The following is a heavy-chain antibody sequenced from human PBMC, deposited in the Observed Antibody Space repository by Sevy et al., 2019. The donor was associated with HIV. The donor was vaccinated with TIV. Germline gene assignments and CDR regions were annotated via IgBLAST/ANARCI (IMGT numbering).Heavy chain of an antibody. D-gene: IGHD3-22*01. V-gene: IGHV3-30-3*01. CDR2: ISYDGNIR. Sequence: GGSLRLSCAASGLTFSSHAMHWVRQAPGKGLESVAVISYDGNIRYYGDSVKGRFTISRDDSKNTLYLQTNSLRAEDTAVYYCARDLGYESSGYLPFFDPRGQGTLVTVSS. CDR1: GLTFSSHA. CDR3: ARDLGYESSGYLPFFDP. J-gene: IGHJ5*02.